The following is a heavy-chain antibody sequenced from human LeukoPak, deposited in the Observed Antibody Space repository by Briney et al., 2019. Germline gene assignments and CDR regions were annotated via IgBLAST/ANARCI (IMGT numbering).Heavy chain of an antibody. Sequence: GGSLRLSCAASGFTFSSYAMRWVRQAPGKGLEWVSAISGSGGSTYYADSVKGRFTISRDNSKNTLYLQMNSLRAEDTAVYYCAKDRASHYYDSSGPVWGQGTLVTVSS. D-gene: IGHD3-22*01. CDR3: AKDRASHYYDSSGPV. CDR2: ISGSGGST. V-gene: IGHV3-23*01. CDR1: GFTFSSYA. J-gene: IGHJ4*02.